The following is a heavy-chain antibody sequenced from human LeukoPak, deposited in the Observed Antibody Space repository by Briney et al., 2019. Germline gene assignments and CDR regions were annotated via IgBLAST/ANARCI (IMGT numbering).Heavy chain of an antibody. J-gene: IGHJ4*02. CDR1: GVSLTTNTFY. V-gene: IGHV4-39*01. CDR2: VYYTGIT. D-gene: IGHD3-9*01. Sequence: PSETLSLACTLSGVSLTTNTFYWGWIRQPPGKGLEWIGTVYYTGITHYNPSLKSRITISVDTSKNHFSLNLTSVTAADTAVYFCARHGILTDHSIRYWGQGLLVTVSS. CDR3: ARHGILTDHSIRY.